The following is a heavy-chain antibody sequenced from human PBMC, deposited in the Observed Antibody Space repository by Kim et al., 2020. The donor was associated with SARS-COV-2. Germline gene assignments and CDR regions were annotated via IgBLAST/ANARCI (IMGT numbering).Heavy chain of an antibody. D-gene: IGHD3-10*02. J-gene: IGHJ6*02. CDR1: GGTFSSYA. V-gene: IGHV1-69*13. CDR2: IIPIFGTA. Sequence: SVKVSCKASGGTFSSYAISWVRQAPGQGLEWMGGIIPIFGTANYAQKFQGRVTITADESTSTAYMELSSLRSEDTAVYYCARDLCRHEDYYYYGMDVWGQGTTVTVSS. CDR3: ARDLCRHEDYYYYGMDV.